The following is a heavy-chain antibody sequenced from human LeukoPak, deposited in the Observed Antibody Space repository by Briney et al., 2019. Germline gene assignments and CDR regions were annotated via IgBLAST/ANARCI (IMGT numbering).Heavy chain of an antibody. CDR2: IHPSGML. J-gene: IGHJ4*02. CDR3: SRGLDSRNFGY. CDR1: GASFNSDDQY. V-gene: IGHV4-31*03. D-gene: IGHD3-22*01. Sequence: SETLSLTCTVSGASFNSDDQYWNWIRQSPGKGLEWIGSIHPSGMLYNNPSLESRVTMSRDTSKNQFSLTLNSVTAADTAVYFCSRGLDSRNFGYGGKGILVTVSS.